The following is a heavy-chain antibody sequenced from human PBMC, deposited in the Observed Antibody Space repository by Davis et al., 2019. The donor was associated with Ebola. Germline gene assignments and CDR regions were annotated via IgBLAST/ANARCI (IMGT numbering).Heavy chain of an antibody. CDR2: IIPIFGTA. D-gene: IGHD6-13*01. Sequence: AASVKVSCKASGGTFSSYAISWVRQAPGQGLEWMGGIIPIFGTANYAQKFQGRVTITADESTSTAYMELSSLRAEDTAVYYCARGGAAAGTAPADYWGQGTLVAVSS. CDR3: ARGGAAAGTAPADY. J-gene: IGHJ4*02. CDR1: GGTFSSYA. V-gene: IGHV1-69*13.